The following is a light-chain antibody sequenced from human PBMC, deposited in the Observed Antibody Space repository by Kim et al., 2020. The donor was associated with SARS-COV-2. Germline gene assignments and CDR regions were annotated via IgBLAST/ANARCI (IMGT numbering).Light chain of an antibody. CDR3: HQYNDWPPRDT. CDR1: QSVSNN. Sequence: EIVMTQSPATLSVSPGERATLSCRASQSVSNNLAWYQHKPGQPPRLLIYGASTRATGVPARFSGSGSGTDFTLTVSSLQSEDFAVYYCHQYNDWPPRDTFGQGTKLEIK. CDR2: GAS. J-gene: IGKJ2*01. V-gene: IGKV3-15*01.